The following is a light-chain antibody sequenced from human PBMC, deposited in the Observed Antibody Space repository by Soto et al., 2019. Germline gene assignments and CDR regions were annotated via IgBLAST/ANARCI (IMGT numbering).Light chain of an antibody. CDR1: QGISIW. CDR3: QQADSFPWT. Sequence: DIQTTQSPSSVSASVGDRVTITCRASQGISIWLAWYQQKPGKAPNLLIYAASTLQSGVPSRFSGSGSGTDFILTISSLQPEDFATYYCQQADSFPWTFGQGTKV. CDR2: AAS. J-gene: IGKJ1*01. V-gene: IGKV1D-12*01.